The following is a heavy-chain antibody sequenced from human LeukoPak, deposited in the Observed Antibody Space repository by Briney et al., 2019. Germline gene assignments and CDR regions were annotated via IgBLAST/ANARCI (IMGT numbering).Heavy chain of an antibody. CDR3: ARRRYSSSWGPFDY. CDR1: GGSISSYY. J-gene: IGHJ4*02. Sequence: SETLSLTCTASGGSISSYYWSWIRQPPGKGLEWIGYIYYSGSTNYHPSLKSRVTISVDTSKNQFSLKLSSVTAADTAVYYCARRRYSSSWGPFDYWGQGTLVTVSS. CDR2: IYYSGST. D-gene: IGHD6-13*01. V-gene: IGHV4-59*08.